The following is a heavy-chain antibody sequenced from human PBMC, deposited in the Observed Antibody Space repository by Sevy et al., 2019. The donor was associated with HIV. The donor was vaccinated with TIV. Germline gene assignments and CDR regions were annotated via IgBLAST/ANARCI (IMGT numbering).Heavy chain of an antibody. Sequence: GGSLRLSCAVSGFTLTSYAMNWVRQAPGKGLEWVSGVSGSGGSTYYADSVKRRFTISRDNSRNTLYLQINSLRAEDTAVYYCVKDVAYDNTYLDYWGQGTLVTVSS. V-gene: IGHV3-23*01. D-gene: IGHD3-22*01. CDR3: VKDVAYDNTYLDY. CDR2: VSGSGGST. CDR1: GFTLTSYA. J-gene: IGHJ4*02.